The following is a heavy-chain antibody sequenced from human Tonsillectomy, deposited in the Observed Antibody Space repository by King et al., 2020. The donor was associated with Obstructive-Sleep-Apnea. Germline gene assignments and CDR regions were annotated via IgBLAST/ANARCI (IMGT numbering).Heavy chain of an antibody. CDR3: AKDMGSSWIFDY. CDR1: GFTFDDYA. CDR2: ISWNSGSI. J-gene: IGHJ4*02. D-gene: IGHD6-13*01. Sequence: QLVQSGGGLVQPGRSLRLSCAASGFTFDDYAMHWVRQAPGKGLEWVSGISWNSGSIGYADSVKGRFTISSDNANNALYLQMNSLRAEDTALYYCAKDMGSSWIFDYWGQGTLVTVSS. V-gene: IGHV3-9*01.